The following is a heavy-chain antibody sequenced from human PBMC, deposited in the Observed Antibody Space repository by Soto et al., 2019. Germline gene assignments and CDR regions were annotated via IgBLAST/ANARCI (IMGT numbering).Heavy chain of an antibody. CDR1: GASFSGTY. CDR3: AVWSALTQYYFDS. D-gene: IGHD3-3*01. V-gene: IGHV4-59*13. CDR2: AYHSGTT. Sequence: PSETLSLTCAVSGASFSGTYWSWIRQAPGKGLEWIGYAYHSGTTVYNPSLKSRVSISVDTSKKRVSLRLNSVTAADTAVYYCAVWSALTQYYFDSWGHGTLVTVSS. J-gene: IGHJ4*01.